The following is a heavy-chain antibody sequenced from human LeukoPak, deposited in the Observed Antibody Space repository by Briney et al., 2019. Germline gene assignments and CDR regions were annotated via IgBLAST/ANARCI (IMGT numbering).Heavy chain of an antibody. CDR2: IYYHGST. CDR1: GDPISSYSNYK. J-gene: IGHJ4*02. V-gene: IGHV4-61*01. D-gene: IGHD6-13*01. CDR3: GRGYSAFDY. Sequence: SETLSLTCTVSGDPISSYSNYKWSWIRQPPGKGLEWIGYIYYHGSTNYNPSLKSRVTFSVDTSKNQFSLKLSSVTAADTAGYDGGRGYSAFDYGDQGPLVTVSS.